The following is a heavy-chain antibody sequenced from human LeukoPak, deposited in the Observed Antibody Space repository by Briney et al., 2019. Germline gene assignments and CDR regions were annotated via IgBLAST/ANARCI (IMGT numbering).Heavy chain of an antibody. V-gene: IGHV3-11*01. CDR1: GFTFSDYY. CDR2: ISSSGSNK. CDR3: ARGGAVPSSGYTNYFDY. Sequence: GGSLRLSCAASGFTFSDYYMSWIRQAPGKGLEWVSYISSSGSNKYYADSVKGRVTISRDNAKNSLYLQVNSLRAEDTAVYYCARGGAVPSSGYTNYFDYWGQGTLVTASS. J-gene: IGHJ4*02. D-gene: IGHD3-22*01.